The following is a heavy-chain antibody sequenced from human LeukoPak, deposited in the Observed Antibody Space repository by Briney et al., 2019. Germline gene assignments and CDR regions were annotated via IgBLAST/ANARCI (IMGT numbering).Heavy chain of an antibody. CDR3: ARFAAGGSYYYYMDV. CDR1: GFTFSSYT. J-gene: IGHJ6*03. Sequence: QPGGSLRLSCAASGFTFSSYTMNWVRQPPGKGLEWISNIGTSSTTIYYADSVKGRFTISRDNAKNSLSLQMNSLRADDTAVYHCARFAAGGSYYYYMDVWGKGTTVTVSS. V-gene: IGHV3-48*01. D-gene: IGHD6-25*01. CDR2: IGTSSTTI.